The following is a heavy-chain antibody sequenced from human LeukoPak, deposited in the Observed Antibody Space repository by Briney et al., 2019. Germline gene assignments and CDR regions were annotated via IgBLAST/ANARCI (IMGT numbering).Heavy chain of an antibody. V-gene: IGHV4-34*01. CDR3: ARRYGIAAAGNDAFDI. CDR1: GGSFSGYY. Sequence: PSETLSLTCAVYGGSFSGYYWSWIRQPPGKGLEWIGEINHSGSTNYNPSLKSRVTISVDTSKNQFSLKLSSVTAADTAVYYCARRYGIAAAGNDAFDIWGQGTMVTVSS. D-gene: IGHD6-13*01. J-gene: IGHJ3*02. CDR2: INHSGST.